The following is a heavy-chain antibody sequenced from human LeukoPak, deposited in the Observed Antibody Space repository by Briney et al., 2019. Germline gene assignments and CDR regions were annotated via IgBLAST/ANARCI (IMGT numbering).Heavy chain of an antibody. CDR2: INPSGGST. J-gene: IGHJ4*02. V-gene: IGHV1-46*01. D-gene: IGHD4-17*01. CDR3: ARDLPATGFDY. CDR1: GDTFTSYY. Sequence: ASVKVSCKASGDTFTSYYMHWVRQAPGQGLEWMGIINPSGGSTSYAQKFQGRVTMTRDTSTSTVYMELSSLRSEDTAVYYCARDLPATGFDYWGQGTLVTVSS.